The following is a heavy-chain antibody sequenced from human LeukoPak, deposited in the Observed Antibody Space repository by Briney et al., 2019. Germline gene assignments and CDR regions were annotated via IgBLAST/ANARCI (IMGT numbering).Heavy chain of an antibody. D-gene: IGHD4-17*01. CDR2: IYHSGST. CDR3: ARAGYGDSDFDY. J-gene: IGHJ4*02. V-gene: IGHV4-38-2*02. CDR1: GYSISSGYY. Sequence: PSETLSLTCTVSGYSISSGYYWGWIRQPPGKGLEWIGSIYHSGSTYYNPSLKSRVTISVDTSKNQFSLKLSSVTAADPAVYYCARAGYGDSDFDYWGQGTLVTVSS.